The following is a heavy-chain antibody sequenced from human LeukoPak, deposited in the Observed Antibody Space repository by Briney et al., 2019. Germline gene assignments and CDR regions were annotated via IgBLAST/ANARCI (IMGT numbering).Heavy chain of an antibody. CDR1: GKSFNTSG. D-gene: IGHD3-16*01. CDR3: ANVAKGRYFFYYIDV. V-gene: IGHV1-18*01. Sequence: ASVKVSCKPSGKSFNTSGISRVRQGPGPGLEWIGWISSHNEYTKYADKFQGRVTMTTDTSTTTVYMQLRSLRSDDTAVYYCANVAKGRYFFYYIDVWGQGTTVTVSS. J-gene: IGHJ6*03. CDR2: ISSHNEYT.